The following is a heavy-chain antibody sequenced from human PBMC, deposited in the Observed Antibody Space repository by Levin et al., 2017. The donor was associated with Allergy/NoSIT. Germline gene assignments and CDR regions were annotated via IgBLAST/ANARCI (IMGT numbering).Heavy chain of an antibody. CDR1: GFTFSNFS. Sequence: PGGSLRLSCAASGFTFSNFSMHWVRQAPGKGLEWVTVISYDGNNEYYADSVKGRFTISRDNSKNTLYLQVNSLRVDDTAVYYCARDWYDVLTGYYNRHYYYGMDVWGQGTTVTVS. D-gene: IGHD3-9*01. J-gene: IGHJ6*02. V-gene: IGHV3-30-3*01. CDR2: ISYDGNNE. CDR3: ARDWYDVLTGYYNRHYYYGMDV.